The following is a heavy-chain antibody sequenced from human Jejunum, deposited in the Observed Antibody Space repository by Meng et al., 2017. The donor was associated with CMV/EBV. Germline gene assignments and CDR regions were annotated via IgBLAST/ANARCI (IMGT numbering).Heavy chain of an antibody. CDR3: VRGGGYFDWLFLDF. V-gene: IGHV1-2*06. CDR2: INPKSGGT. Sequence: SVYAVTGYFMRWVRQAPEEGLEWMGRINPKSGGTNYAQKFQGRVTMTRDTSISTAYMELSGLRSDDTAMYHCVRGGGYFDWLFLDFWGQGTLVTVSS. D-gene: IGHD3-9*01. J-gene: IGHJ4*02. CDR1: VYAVTGYF.